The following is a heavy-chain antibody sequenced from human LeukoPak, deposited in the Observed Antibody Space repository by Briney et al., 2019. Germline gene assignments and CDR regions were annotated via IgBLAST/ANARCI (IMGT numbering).Heavy chain of an antibody. CDR2: ISSSSSTI. Sequence: GGSLRLSCAASGFTFSSYSINWVRQAPGKGLEWVSYISSSSSTIYYADSVKGRFTISRDNAKNSLYLQMNSLRAEDTAVYYCARDTYSSGWYGHDAFDIWGQGTMVTVSS. D-gene: IGHD6-19*01. CDR1: GFTFSSYS. CDR3: ARDTYSSGWYGHDAFDI. V-gene: IGHV3-48*04. J-gene: IGHJ3*02.